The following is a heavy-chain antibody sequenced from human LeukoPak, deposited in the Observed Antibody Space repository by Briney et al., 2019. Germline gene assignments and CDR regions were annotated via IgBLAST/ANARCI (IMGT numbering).Heavy chain of an antibody. CDR3: VGNYGGPGYYFMDC. Sequence: GGSLRLSCAASGFTVSSKYMSWVRQAPGKGLEWVSVIYSGGSKYYADSGKGRFTISRDKSKDTLNLQMNSLRDEDTAVYYCVGNYGGPGYYFMDCWGQGTLVSVSS. CDR1: GFTVSSKY. D-gene: IGHD1-26*01. CDR2: IYSGGSK. J-gene: IGHJ4*02. V-gene: IGHV3-66*02.